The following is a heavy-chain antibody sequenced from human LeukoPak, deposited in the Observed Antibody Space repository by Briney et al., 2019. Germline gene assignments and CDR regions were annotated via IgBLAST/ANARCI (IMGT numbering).Heavy chain of an antibody. CDR2: IWYDGSNK. V-gene: IGHV3-33*01. Sequence: GGSLRLSCAASGFTFSSYGMHWVRQAPGKGLEWVAVIWYDGSNKYYADSVKGRFTISRDNSKSTLYLQMNSLRAEDTAVYYCAREQNYYDSSAVQYYFDYWGQGTLVTVSS. D-gene: IGHD3-22*01. J-gene: IGHJ4*02. CDR3: AREQNYYDSSAVQYYFDY. CDR1: GFTFSSYG.